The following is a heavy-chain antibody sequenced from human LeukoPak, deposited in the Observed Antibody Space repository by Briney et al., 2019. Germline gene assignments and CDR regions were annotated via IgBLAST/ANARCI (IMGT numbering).Heavy chain of an antibody. CDR3: ARVSYDILTGLPQRYNWFDP. J-gene: IGHJ5*02. V-gene: IGHV4-4*07. CDR2: IYTSGST. CDR1: GGSISSYY. D-gene: IGHD3-9*01. Sequence: SETPSLTCTVSGGSISSYYWSWIRQPAGKGLEWIGRIYTSGSTNYNPSLKSRVTMSVDTSKNQFSLKLSSVTAADTAVYYCARVSYDILTGLPQRYNWFDPWGQGTLVTVSS.